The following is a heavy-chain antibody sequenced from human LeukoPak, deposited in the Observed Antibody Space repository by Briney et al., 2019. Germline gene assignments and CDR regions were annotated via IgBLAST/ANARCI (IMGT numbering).Heavy chain of an antibody. CDR3: ARVTYSSSWSPDYYYYMDV. D-gene: IGHD6-13*01. CDR1: GGTFSSYA. Sequence: SVKVSCKASGGTFSSYAISWVRQAPGQGLEWMGGIIPIFGTANYAQKFQGRVTITTDESTSTAYMELSSLRSEDTAVYYCARVTYSSSWSPDYYYYMDVWGKGTTVTVSS. V-gene: IGHV1-69*05. J-gene: IGHJ6*03. CDR2: IIPIFGTA.